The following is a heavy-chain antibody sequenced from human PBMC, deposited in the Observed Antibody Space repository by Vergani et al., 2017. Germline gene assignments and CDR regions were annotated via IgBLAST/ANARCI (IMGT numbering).Heavy chain of an antibody. CDR1: VFSFTPSA. D-gene: IGHD1-1*01. CDR2: INTNGDYT. Sequence: EVQLVESGGGLVQPGGSLRLSCAASVFSFTPSAMSWVRHAPGKGLEWVSTINTNGDYTRYGDSVKGRFTISRDNSKRTLYLQMNSLRAEDTAIYYCAKGGWNYWFDSWGQGTLVIVS. CDR3: AKGGWNYWFDS. J-gene: IGHJ5*01. V-gene: IGHV3-23*04.